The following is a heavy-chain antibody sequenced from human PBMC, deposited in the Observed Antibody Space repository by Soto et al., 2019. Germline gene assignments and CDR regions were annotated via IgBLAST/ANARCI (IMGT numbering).Heavy chain of an antibody. Sequence: ASVKVSCNASGYTFTSYAMHWVRQAPGQRLEWMGWINAGNGNTKYSQKFQGRVTITRDTSASTAYMELSSLRSEDTAVYYCARDSYYYDSSGYFDYWGQGTLVTVSS. D-gene: IGHD3-22*01. J-gene: IGHJ4*02. CDR1: GYTFTSYA. CDR2: INAGNGNT. CDR3: ARDSYYYDSSGYFDY. V-gene: IGHV1-3*01.